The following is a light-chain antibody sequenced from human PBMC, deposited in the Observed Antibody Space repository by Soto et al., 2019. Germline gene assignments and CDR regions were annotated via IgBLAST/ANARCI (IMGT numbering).Light chain of an antibody. V-gene: IGKV1-5*03. CDR3: QQYNSYPLP. CDR1: QSISSW. CDR2: KAS. J-gene: IGKJ4*01. Sequence: DIQMTQSPSTLSASVGDRVTITCRASQSISSWLAWYQQKPGKAPKLLIYKASSLESGVPSMFSGSGPGTELTLTISSLQPDDCATHYCQQYNSYPLPLGGGTKVEIK.